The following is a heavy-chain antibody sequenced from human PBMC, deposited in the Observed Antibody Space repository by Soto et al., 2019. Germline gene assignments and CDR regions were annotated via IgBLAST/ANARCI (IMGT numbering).Heavy chain of an antibody. J-gene: IGHJ6*02. D-gene: IGHD3-3*01. Sequence: GGSLRLSCAASGFTFSSYAMSWVRQAPGKGLEWVSAISGSGGSTYYADSVKGRFTISRDNSKNTLHLQMNSLRAEDTAVYYCAKDRATYYDFWSGYYASPYYYYGMDVWGQGTTVTVSS. CDR2: ISGSGGST. CDR3: AKDRATYYDFWSGYYASPYYYYGMDV. CDR1: GFTFSSYA. V-gene: IGHV3-23*01.